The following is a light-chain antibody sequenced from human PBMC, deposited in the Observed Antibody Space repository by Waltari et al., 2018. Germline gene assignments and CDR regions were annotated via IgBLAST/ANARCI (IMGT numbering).Light chain of an antibody. V-gene: IGLV3-21*02. Sequence: SYVLSQPPSVSVAPGQTARVTCGGNNIGSKSVLWYQQKPGQAPVLVIYRDSVRPSGIPERFSGSNSGNTATLSSSRVEAGDEADYYCQVWDNSSDHVVFGGGTTVTVL. CDR2: RDS. CDR3: QVWDNSSDHVV. J-gene: IGLJ3*02. CDR1: NIGSKS.